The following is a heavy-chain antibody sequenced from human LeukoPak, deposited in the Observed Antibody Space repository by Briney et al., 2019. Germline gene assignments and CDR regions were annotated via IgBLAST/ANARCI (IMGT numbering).Heavy chain of an antibody. Sequence: GESLKISCKGSGYSFTSYWIGWVRQMPGKGLEWMGIIYPGDSDTRYSPSFQGQVTISADKSIRTAYLQWSSLKASDTAMYYCARPGVVVVPAARGFDYFDYWGQGTLVTVSS. CDR2: IYPGDSDT. CDR3: ARPGVVVVPAARGFDYFDY. V-gene: IGHV5-51*01. J-gene: IGHJ4*02. D-gene: IGHD2-2*01. CDR1: GYSFTSYW.